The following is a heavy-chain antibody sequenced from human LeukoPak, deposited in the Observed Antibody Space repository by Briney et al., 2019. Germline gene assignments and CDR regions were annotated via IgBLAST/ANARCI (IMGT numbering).Heavy chain of an antibody. J-gene: IGHJ4*02. CDR2: IYTSGST. V-gene: IGHV4-4*07. D-gene: IGHD3-10*01. CDR3: ARGGSGSYYKSFDY. CDR1: GDSISSYY. Sequence: SETLSLTCTVSGDSISSYYWSWIREPAGKGLEWIGRIYTSGSTNYNPSLKSRVTMSVDTSQNQFSLKLSSVTAADTAVYYGARGGSGSYYKSFDYWGQGTLVTVSS.